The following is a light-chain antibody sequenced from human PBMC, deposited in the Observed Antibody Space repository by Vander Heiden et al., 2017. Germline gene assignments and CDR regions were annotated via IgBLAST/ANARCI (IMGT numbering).Light chain of an antibody. J-gene: IGKJ4*01. CDR3: MQTLQTRT. CDR2: LGS. Sequence: DIVMTQSLLSLPVTPGEPASISCRSSQSLLHSNGYIYLDWYLQKPGQSPQLLIYLGSNRASGVPDRFSGSGSGTDFTLKISRVEAEDVGVYYCMQTLQTRTFGGGTKVEIK. CDR1: QSLLHSNGYIY. V-gene: IGKV2-28*01.